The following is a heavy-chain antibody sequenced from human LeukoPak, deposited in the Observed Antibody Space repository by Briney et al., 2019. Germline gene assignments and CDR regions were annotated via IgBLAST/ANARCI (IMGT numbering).Heavy chain of an antibody. CDR1: GYTFTSYG. Sequence: ASVKVSCKASGYTFTSYGISWVRQAPGQGLEWMGWRSAYNGNTNYAQKLQGSVTMTTDTSTSTAYMELRSLRSDDTAVYYCAKGGLRYFDWLSYYFDFWGQGTLVTVSS. J-gene: IGHJ4*02. CDR3: AKGGLRYFDWLSYYFDF. CDR2: RSAYNGNT. D-gene: IGHD3-9*01. V-gene: IGHV1-18*01.